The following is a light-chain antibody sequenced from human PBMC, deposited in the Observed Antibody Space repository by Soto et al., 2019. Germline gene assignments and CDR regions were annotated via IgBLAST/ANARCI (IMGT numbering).Light chain of an antibody. Sequence: EIVLTQSPATLSLSPGERATLSCRASQSISTYLAWYQQKPGQAPRLLIYDASNRATGIPARFSGSGSGTDFTLTISSLEPEDFAVYYCQQRNNWPPRYTFGQGTKLEI. CDR2: DAS. CDR3: QQRNNWPPRYT. J-gene: IGKJ2*01. CDR1: QSISTY. V-gene: IGKV3-11*01.